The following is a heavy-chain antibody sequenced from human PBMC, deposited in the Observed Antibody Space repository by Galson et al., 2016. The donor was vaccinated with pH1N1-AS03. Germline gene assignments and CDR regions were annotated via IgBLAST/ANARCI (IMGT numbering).Heavy chain of an antibody. CDR3: AREPLYGGYYFDC. CDR1: GFTFSSYA. CDR2: IWHDGNTQ. J-gene: IGHJ4*02. Sequence: SLRLSCAASGFTFSSYAIHWVRQAPGKGLDWVAVIWHDGNTQYYDDSVKGRFIISRDNSKSTVSLQMNSLRAEDTAVYFCAREPLYGGYYFDCWGQGALVTVSS. D-gene: IGHD2-8*01. V-gene: IGHV3-33*01.